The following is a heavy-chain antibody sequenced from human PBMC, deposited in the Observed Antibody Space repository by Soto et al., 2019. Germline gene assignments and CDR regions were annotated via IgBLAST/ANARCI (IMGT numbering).Heavy chain of an antibody. J-gene: IGHJ4*02. Sequence: GGSLRLSCTASGFTFSDYAMNWVRQAPGKGLEWVSTISSSGDATYYADSVKGRLTISRDNSKNTLSLQMNSLRAEDTAVYYCARDPSTGYADYWGQGTLVTVSS. D-gene: IGHD3-9*01. CDR1: GFTFSDYA. V-gene: IGHV3-23*01. CDR2: ISSSGDAT. CDR3: ARDPSTGYADY.